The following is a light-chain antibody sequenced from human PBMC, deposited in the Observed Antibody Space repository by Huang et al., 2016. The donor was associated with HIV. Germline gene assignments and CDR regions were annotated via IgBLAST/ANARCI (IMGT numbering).Light chain of an antibody. V-gene: IGKV3-11*01. J-gene: IGKJ2*01. CDR1: QSVNTF. CDR2: DAS. Sequence: EIVLTQSPATLALTPGERATLSCRARQSVNTFISCHQQKPGQATRLRIYDASNGAAGIPARFSGSGSGTDFTLTISSLEPEDSAVYYCQQRSNWPHTFGQGTKLEIK. CDR3: QQRSNWPHT.